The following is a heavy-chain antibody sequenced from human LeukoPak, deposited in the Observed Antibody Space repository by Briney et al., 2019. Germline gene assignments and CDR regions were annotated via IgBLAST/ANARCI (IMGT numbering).Heavy chain of an antibody. CDR2: ISGSGGST. J-gene: IGHJ4*02. D-gene: IGHD6-13*01. CDR3: VAATPHLDY. Sequence: GGSLRLSCAASGFTFNSHAMSWVRQAPGKGLEWVSGISGSGGSTYYADSVKGRFTISRDDAKNTLYLQMNSLRAEDTAVYYCVAATPHLDYWGQGTLVTVSS. V-gene: IGHV3-23*01. CDR1: GFTFNSHA.